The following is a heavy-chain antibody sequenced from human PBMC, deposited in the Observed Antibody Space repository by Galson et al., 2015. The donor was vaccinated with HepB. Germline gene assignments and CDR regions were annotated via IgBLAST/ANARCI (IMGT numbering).Heavy chain of an antibody. Sequence: SVKVSCKASGYTFIGYYMHWVRQAPGQGLEWMGWINPNSGGTNYAQKFQGWVTMTRDTSISTAYMELSRLRSDDTAVYYCARDLRESSRGSYATYYYYSMDVWGQGTTVTVSS. CDR2: INPNSGGT. CDR3: ARDLRESSRGSYATYYYYSMDV. J-gene: IGHJ6*02. D-gene: IGHD1-26*01. CDR1: GYTFIGYY. V-gene: IGHV1-2*04.